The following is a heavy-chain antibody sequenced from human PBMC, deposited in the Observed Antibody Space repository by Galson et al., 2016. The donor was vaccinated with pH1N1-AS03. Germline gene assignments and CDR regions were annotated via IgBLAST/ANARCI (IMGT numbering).Heavy chain of an antibody. CDR3: ARFQTVGGKFDF. CDR2: SLHNGNS. J-gene: IGHJ4*02. CDR1: GTSIGGDF. V-gene: IGHV4-59*01. D-gene: IGHD1-26*01. Sequence: SETLSLTYSVSGTSIGGDFWSWIRQSPGRGLEWIGHSLHNGNSIYNPSLKSRVTISVDTSTNEASLKLSPVTAADTAFYYCARFQTVGGKFDFWGRGAQVTVSS.